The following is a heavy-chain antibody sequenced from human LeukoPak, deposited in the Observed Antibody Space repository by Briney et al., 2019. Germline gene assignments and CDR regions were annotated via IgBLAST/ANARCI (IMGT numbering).Heavy chain of an antibody. Sequence: SETLSHTRTVSRGSIRNYYWNWMRQRPGKGREWVGHISYSGGTKYNPSLHSRVTISIDTSKNQFSLNLSSVTAADTAVYYCARRVIMSAAGVPDTWLDPWGQGILVTVSS. D-gene: IGHD2-8*01. CDR1: RGSIRNYY. V-gene: IGHV4-59*08. J-gene: IGHJ5*02. CDR2: ISYSGGT. CDR3: ARRVIMSAAGVPDTWLDP.